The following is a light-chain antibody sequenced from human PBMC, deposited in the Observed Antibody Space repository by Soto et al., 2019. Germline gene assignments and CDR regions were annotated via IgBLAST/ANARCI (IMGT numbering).Light chain of an antibody. CDR2: DAL. Sequence: DIQMTQSPSTLSAPVGDRVAITCRASQSITNRLAWYQLKPGKAPKVLIYDALNLESGVPSRFSGSGYGTEFTLTISSLQPDDFATYYCQHYNSYSEAFGQGTKVDIK. V-gene: IGKV1-5*01. CDR3: QHYNSYSEA. CDR1: QSITNR. J-gene: IGKJ1*01.